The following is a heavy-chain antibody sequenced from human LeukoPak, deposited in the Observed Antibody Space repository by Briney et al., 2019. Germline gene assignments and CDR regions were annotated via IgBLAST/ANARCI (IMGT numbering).Heavy chain of an antibody. J-gene: IGHJ3*02. CDR3: ARDSPALLWFGEEAAFDI. V-gene: IGHV3-7*01. D-gene: IGHD3-10*01. CDR1: GFTFSSYW. Sequence: PGGSLRLSCAASGFTFSSYWMSWVRQAPGKGLEWVANIKQDGSEKYYVDSVKGRFTISRDNAKNSLYLQMNSLRAEDTAVYYCARDSPALLWFGEEAAFDIWGQGTMVTVSS. CDR2: IKQDGSEK.